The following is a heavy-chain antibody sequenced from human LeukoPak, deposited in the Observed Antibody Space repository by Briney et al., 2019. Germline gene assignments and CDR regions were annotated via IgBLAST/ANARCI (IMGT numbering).Heavy chain of an antibody. D-gene: IGHD3-22*01. CDR3: AKAYYYDSSGYPDSWYFDL. J-gene: IGHJ2*01. V-gene: IGHV3-21*01. Sequence: GGSLRLSCAASGFTFSSYSMSWVRQAPGKGLEWVSSISSSSSYIYYADSVKGRFTISRDNAKNSLYLQMNSLRAEDTAVYYCAKAYYYDSSGYPDSWYFDLWGRGTLVTVSS. CDR1: GFTFSSYS. CDR2: ISSSSSYI.